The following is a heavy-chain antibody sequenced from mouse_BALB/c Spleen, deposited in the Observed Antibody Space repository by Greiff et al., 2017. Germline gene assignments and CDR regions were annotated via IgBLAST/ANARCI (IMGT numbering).Heavy chain of an antibody. J-gene: IGHJ4*01. CDR2: ISSGSSTI. CDR1: GFTFSSFG. Sequence: EVMLVESGGGLVQPGGSRKLSCAASGFTFSSFGMHWVRQAPEKGLEWVAYISSGSSTIYYADTVKGRFTISRDNPKNTLFLQMTSLRSEDTAMYYCARSWNAYYGNSYYAMDYWGQGTSVTVSS. CDR3: ARSWNAYYGNSYYAMDY. D-gene: IGHD2-10*01. V-gene: IGHV5-17*02.